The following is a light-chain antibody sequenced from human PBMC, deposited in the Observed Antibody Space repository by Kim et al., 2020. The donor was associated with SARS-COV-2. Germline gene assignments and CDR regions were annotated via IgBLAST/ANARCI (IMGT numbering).Light chain of an antibody. V-gene: IGLV3-19*01. CDR3: NSRDSSGNHP. CDR2: GKN. J-gene: IGLJ2*01. Sequence: SSELTQDPAVSVALGQTVRITCQGDSLRSYYASWYQQKPGQAPVLVIYGKNNRPSGIPDRFSGSSSGKTASLTITGAQAEDEADYYCNSRDSSGNHPFGG. CDR1: SLRSYY.